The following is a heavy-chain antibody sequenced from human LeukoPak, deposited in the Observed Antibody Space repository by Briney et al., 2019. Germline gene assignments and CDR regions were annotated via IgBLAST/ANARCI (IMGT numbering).Heavy chain of an antibody. D-gene: IGHD3-10*01. J-gene: IGHJ4*02. CDR1: GFTFSSYA. V-gene: IGHV3-23*01. CDR3: AMMIRGVAGTIDY. Sequence: GGSLRLSCAASGFTFSSYAMSWVRQAPGKGLEWVSTISGSRGSTYYADSVKGRFTISRDNSKNTLYLQMNSLRAEDTAVYYCAMMIRGVAGTIDYWGQGTLVTVSS. CDR2: ISGSRGST.